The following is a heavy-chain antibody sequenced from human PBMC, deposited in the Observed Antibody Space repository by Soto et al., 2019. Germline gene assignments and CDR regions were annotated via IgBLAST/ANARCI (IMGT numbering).Heavy chain of an antibody. J-gene: IGHJ4*02. CDR3: ARDLRAKYYYDSSGYYNYFDY. V-gene: IGHV4-4*02. CDR1: GGSISSSNW. Sequence: SETLSLTCAVSGGSISSSNWWSWVRQPPGKGLEWIGEIYHSGSTNYNPSLKSRVTISVDKSKNQFSLKLSSVTAADTAVYYCARDLRAKYYYDSSGYYNYFDYWGQGTLVTVSS. D-gene: IGHD3-22*01. CDR2: IYHSGST.